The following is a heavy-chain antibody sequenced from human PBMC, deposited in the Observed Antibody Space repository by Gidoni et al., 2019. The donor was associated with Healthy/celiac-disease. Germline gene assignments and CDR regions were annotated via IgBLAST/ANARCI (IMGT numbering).Heavy chain of an antibody. CDR3: ARGGQPGNWYFDL. J-gene: IGHJ2*01. V-gene: IGHV3-30-3*01. D-gene: IGHD6-13*01. Sequence: QVQLVESGGGVVQRGGSLRLSCAASGFTFNSYSIHWVRQAPGKGLEWVAVISYDGGTKYYADSVKGRFTISRDNSKNTLYLQINSLRAEDTAVYYCARGGQPGNWYFDLWGRGTLVTVSS. CDR1: GFTFNSYS. CDR2: ISYDGGTK.